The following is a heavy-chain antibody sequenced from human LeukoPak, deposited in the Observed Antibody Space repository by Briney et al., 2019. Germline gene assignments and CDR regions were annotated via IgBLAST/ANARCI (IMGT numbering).Heavy chain of an antibody. CDR3: ASRIRYFDWLRRAPGGYYYYGMDV. D-gene: IGHD3-9*01. J-gene: IGHJ6*02. CDR2: INHSGST. V-gene: IGHV4-34*01. CDR1: GGSLCGYY. Sequence: SETLSLTCAVYGGSLCGYYGSWIREPLGRGVECIGEINHSGSTNYNPSLKSRVTISVDTSKNQFSLKMSSVTAADTAVYYCASRIRYFDWLRRAPGGYYYYGMDVWGQGTTVTVSS.